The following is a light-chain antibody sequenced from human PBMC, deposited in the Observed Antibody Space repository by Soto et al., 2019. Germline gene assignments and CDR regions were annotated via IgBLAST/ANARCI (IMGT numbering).Light chain of an antibody. Sequence: QSVLTQPASVSGSPGQSITISCTGTSNDVGSYNLVSWYQQHPGKAPKLMIYEVRNRPSGISNRFSGSKSGNTASLTISGLQAEDEADYYCTSYTSSSPYVFGTGTKVTVL. V-gene: IGLV2-14*02. J-gene: IGLJ1*01. CDR1: SNDVGSYNL. CDR3: TSYTSSSPYV. CDR2: EVR.